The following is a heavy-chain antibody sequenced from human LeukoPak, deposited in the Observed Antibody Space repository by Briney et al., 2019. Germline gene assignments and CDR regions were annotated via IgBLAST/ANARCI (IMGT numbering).Heavy chain of an antibody. V-gene: IGHV3-53*01. CDR1: GFTVSSNY. CDR3: ARDRSSGWYVYDY. CDR2: IYSGSST. D-gene: IGHD6-19*01. J-gene: IGHJ4*02. Sequence: AGGSLILSCAASGFTVSSNYMSWVRQAPGKGLEWLAVIYSGSSTYYADSVKGRFTISRDNSKNTLYLQMNSLRAEDAAVYYCARDRSSGWYVYDYWGQGTLVTVSS.